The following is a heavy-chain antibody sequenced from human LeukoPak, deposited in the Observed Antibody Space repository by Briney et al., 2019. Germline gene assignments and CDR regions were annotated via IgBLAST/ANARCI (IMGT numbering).Heavy chain of an antibody. D-gene: IGHD4-17*01. V-gene: IGHV3-33*01. CDR2: IWYDGSNM. Sequence: GRSLRLSCAASGSTFRNYGMHWVRQAPGKGLEWVALIWYDGSNMYYADSEKGRFTISRDNSENTLYPQMNRLRAEDTGVYYCARGNWDGEYDTYYHYGMDVWGKGTTVTVSS. CDR1: GSTFRNYG. CDR3: ARGNWDGEYDTYYHYGMDV. J-gene: IGHJ6*04.